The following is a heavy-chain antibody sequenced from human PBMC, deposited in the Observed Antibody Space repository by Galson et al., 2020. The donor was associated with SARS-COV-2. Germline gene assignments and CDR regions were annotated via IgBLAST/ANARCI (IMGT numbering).Heavy chain of an antibody. V-gene: IGHV4-61*02. J-gene: IGHJ4*02. CDR2: IYTSGST. CDR1: GGSISSGSYY. Sequence: SETLSLTCTVSGGSISSGSYYWSWIRQPAGKGLEWIGRIYTSGSTNYNPSRKGRATISVDTFKNQYSLKLSSVTAADTAVYYCARGRWSIAAAGRVDYWGQGTLVTVSS. CDR3: ARGRWSIAAAGRVDY. D-gene: IGHD6-13*01.